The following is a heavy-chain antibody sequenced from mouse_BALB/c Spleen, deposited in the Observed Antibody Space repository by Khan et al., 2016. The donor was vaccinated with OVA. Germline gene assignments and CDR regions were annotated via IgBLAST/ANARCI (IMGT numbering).Heavy chain of an antibody. CDR3: TRWGYGFAY. CDR1: GYTFTSYW. V-gene: IGHV1S22*01. CDR2: IYPGSGST. J-gene: IGHJ3*01. D-gene: IGHD2-2*01. Sequence: LQQSGSELVRPGASVKLSCKASGYTFTSYWMHWVKQRPGQGLEWIGDIYPGSGSTNYDEKFKSKATLTVDTSSSTAYMQLSSLTSEDSAVYYCTRWGYGFAYWGQGTPVTVSA.